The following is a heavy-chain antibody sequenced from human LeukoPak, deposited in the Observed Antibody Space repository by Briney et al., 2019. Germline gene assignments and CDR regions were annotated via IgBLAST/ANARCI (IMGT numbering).Heavy chain of an antibody. CDR3: AKDPIVVVTGFDY. J-gene: IGHJ4*02. D-gene: IGHD2-21*02. CDR2: ISGSGGST. CDR1: GFTFSSYG. Sequence: PGGSLRLSCAASGFTFSSYGMHWVRQAPGKGLEWVSAISGSGGSTYYADSVKGRFTISRDNSKNTLYLQMNSLRAEDTAVYYCAKDPIVVVTGFDYWGQGTLVTVSS. V-gene: IGHV3-23*01.